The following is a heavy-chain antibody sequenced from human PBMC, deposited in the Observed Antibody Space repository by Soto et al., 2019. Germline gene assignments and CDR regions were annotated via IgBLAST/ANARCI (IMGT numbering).Heavy chain of an antibody. Sequence: QVQLVESGGGVVQPGRSLRLSCAASGFTFSAYAMHWVRQAPGKGLEWVAIIFHDVNNKFYADSLKGRFTVSRDNSKNTLFLQLDSLSAEDTAVYYCAKEVIGPSLSYFDSWGQGTLVTVSS. D-gene: IGHD2-21*01. CDR3: AKEVIGPSLSYFDS. J-gene: IGHJ4*02. V-gene: IGHV3-30*18. CDR2: IFHDVNNK. CDR1: GFTFSAYA.